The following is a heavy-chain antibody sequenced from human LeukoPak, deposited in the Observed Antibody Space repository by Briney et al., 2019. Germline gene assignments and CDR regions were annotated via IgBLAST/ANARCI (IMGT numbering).Heavy chain of an antibody. CDR2: IYTSGST. CDR1: GGSISSYY. CDR3: ARHKSPEYYYDKVLQLDY. D-gene: IGHD3-22*01. J-gene: IGHJ4*02. Sequence: SETLSLTCTVSGGSISSYYWSWIRQPPGKGLEWIGYIYTSGSTNHNPSLKSRVTISVDTSKNQFSLKLSSVTAADTAVYYCARHKSPEYYYDKVLQLDYWGQGTLVTVSS. V-gene: IGHV4-4*09.